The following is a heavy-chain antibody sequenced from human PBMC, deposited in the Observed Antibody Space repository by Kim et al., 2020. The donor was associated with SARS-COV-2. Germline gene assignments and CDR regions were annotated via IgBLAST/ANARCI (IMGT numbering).Heavy chain of an antibody. V-gene: IGHV4-34*01. CDR1: GGSFSGYY. J-gene: IGHJ4*02. CDR3: ARNDWLMAAGLAFDS. D-gene: IGHD6-13*01. CDR2: INHSGSS. Sequence: SETLSLTCAVYGGSFSGYYWSWIRQPPGKGLEWIGEINHSGSSNYNPSLKSRVTISVDTSKNQFSLNLSSVTAADTAVYYCARNDWLMAAGLAFDSWGQGTLVTVSS.